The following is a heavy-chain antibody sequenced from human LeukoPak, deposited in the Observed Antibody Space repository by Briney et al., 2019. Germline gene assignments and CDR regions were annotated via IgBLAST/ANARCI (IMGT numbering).Heavy chain of an antibody. D-gene: IGHD3-3*01. CDR2: IYHSGST. Sequence: PSETLSLTCAVSGYSISSGYYWGWIRRPPGKGLGWIGSIYHSGSTYYNPSLKSRVTISVDTSKNQFSLKLSSVTAADTAVYYCASFLYYDFWSGYYRFDYWGQGTLVTVSS. CDR3: ASFLYYDFWSGYYRFDY. V-gene: IGHV4-38-2*01. J-gene: IGHJ4*02. CDR1: GYSISSGYY.